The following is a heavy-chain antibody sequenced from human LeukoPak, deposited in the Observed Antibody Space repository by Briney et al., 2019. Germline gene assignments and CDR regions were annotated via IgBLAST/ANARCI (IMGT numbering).Heavy chain of an antibody. CDR2: INPSGGST. CDR1: GYTFTSYY. Sequence: GASVKVSCKASGYTFTSYYMHWVRQAPGQGLEWMGIINPSGGSTSYAQKFQGRVTMTRDMSTSTVYMELGSLRSEDTAVYYCATTSRRYYDSSGSPDYWGQGTLVTVSS. V-gene: IGHV1-46*01. CDR3: ATTSRRYYDSSGSPDY. J-gene: IGHJ4*02. D-gene: IGHD3-22*01.